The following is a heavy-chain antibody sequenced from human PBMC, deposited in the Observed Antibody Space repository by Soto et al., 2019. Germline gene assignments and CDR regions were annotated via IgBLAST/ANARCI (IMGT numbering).Heavy chain of an antibody. CDR2: ISGSGIST. CDR1: GFTFSSYT. V-gene: IGHV3-23*01. Sequence: PGGSLRLSCAASGFTFSSYTMTWVRQAPAKGLEWVSDISGSGISTYYADSVKGRFTISRDNSKNTLYLQMNSLRVEDTAVYYCAKEASYCRGVTFYDYWGQGTLVTVSS. J-gene: IGHJ4*02. CDR3: AKEASYCRGVTFYDY. D-gene: IGHD2-15*01.